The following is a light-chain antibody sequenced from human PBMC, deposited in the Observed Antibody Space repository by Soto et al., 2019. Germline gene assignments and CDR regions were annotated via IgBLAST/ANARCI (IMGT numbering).Light chain of an antibody. CDR3: QHYGSLVLT. V-gene: IGKV3-20*01. CDR2: GAS. CDR1: QSVSSSY. J-gene: IGKJ4*01. Sequence: EIVLTQSPGTLSLSPGERATLSCRASQSVSSSYLAWYQQKPGQAPRLLIYGASSRATGIPDRFSGSGSGTDFTLTISRLEPEDFAVYYCQHYGSLVLTFGGGTMLEIK.